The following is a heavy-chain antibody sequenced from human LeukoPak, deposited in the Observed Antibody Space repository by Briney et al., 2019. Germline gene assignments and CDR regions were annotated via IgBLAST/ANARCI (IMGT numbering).Heavy chain of an antibody. CDR2: ISGSGGRT. D-gene: IGHD2-15*01. V-gene: IGHV3-23*01. Sequence: SGGSLRLSCGAPGITFISYAMSWVRQAPGKGLEWVSGISGSGGRTYYADSVKGRFTISRDNSKNTLYLQMNSLRAEDTAVYYCARSCSGGSCYSGFEYWGQGTLVTVSS. CDR1: GITFISYA. J-gene: IGHJ4*02. CDR3: ARSCSGGSCYSGFEY.